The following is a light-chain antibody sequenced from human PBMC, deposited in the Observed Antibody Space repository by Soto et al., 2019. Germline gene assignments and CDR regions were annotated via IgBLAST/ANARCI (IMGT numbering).Light chain of an antibody. CDR2: EGS. CDR3: CSYAGSTFYV. CDR1: SSDVGSYNL. V-gene: IGLV2-23*01. J-gene: IGLJ1*01. Sequence: QSALTKPASVSGSPGQALTISCTGTSSDVGSYNLVSWYQQHPGKAPKLMIYEGSKRPSGVSNRFSGSKSGNTASLTISGLQAEDEADYYCCSYAGSTFYVFGTGTKVTVL.